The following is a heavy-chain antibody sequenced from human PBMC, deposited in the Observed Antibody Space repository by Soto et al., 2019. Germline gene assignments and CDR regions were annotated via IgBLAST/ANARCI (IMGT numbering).Heavy chain of an antibody. J-gene: IGHJ6*02. CDR3: ASSYYRSGTPYYYGMDV. V-gene: IGHV1-18*01. CDR2: ISAYNGNT. CDR1: GYTFTSYG. Sequence: QVQLVQSGAEVKKPGASVKVSCKASGYTFTSYGISWVRQAPGQGLEWMGWISAYNGNTNYTQKLQDRVTMTTDTSTSTAYIELRSLRSDDTAVYYCASSYYRSGTPYYYGMDVWGQGTTVTVSS. D-gene: IGHD3-10*01.